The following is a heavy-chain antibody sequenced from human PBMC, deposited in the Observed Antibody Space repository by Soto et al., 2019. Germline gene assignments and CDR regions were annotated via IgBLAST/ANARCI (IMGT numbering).Heavy chain of an antibody. J-gene: IGHJ5*02. Sequence: SETLSLTCTVSGGSISSYYWSWSRQPPGKGLEWIWYIYYSGTTNYNPSLESRVTIAVDTSKNQFSLKLSSVTAADTAVYCCARFYRQPPLWFDPWGQGPLVTVSS. D-gene: IGHD5-18*01. V-gene: IGHV4-59*01. CDR2: IYYSGTT. CDR3: ARFYRQPPLWFDP. CDR1: GGSISSYY.